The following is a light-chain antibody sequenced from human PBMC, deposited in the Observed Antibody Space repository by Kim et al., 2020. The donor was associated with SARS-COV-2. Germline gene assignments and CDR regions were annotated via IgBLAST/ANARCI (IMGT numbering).Light chain of an antibody. Sequence: QPELTQPPSASASLGASVTLTCTLSSGYSNYKVDWYQQRPGKGPRFVMRVGTGGIVGSKGDGIPDRFSVLGSGLNRYLTIKNIQEEDESDYHCGADHGSWSNFVYWVFGGGTKLTVL. J-gene: IGLJ3*02. CDR2: VGTGGIVG. CDR1: SGYSNYK. V-gene: IGLV9-49*01. CDR3: GADHGSWSNFVYWV.